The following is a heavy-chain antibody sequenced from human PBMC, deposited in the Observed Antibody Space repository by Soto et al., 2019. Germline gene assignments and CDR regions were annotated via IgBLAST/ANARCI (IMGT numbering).Heavy chain of an antibody. V-gene: IGHV4-30-4*01. D-gene: IGHD2-2*01. CDR3: ARAYIVVVPAATYPNWFDP. J-gene: IGHJ5*02. CDR1: GGSISSGDYY. Sequence: SETLSLTCTVSGGSISSGDYYWSWVRQPPGKGLEWIGYIYYSGSTYYNPSLKSRVTISVDTSKNQFSLKLSSVTAADTAVYYCARAYIVVVPAATYPNWFDPWGQGTLVTVS. CDR2: IYYSGST.